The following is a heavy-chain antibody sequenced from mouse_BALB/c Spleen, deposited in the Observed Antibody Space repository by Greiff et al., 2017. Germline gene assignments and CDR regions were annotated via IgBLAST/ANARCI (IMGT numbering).Heavy chain of an antibody. CDR2: IDPANGNT. Sequence: VHVKQSGAELVKPGASVKLSCTASGFNIKDTYMHWVKQRPEQGLEWIGRIDPANGNTKYDPKFQGKATITADTSSNTAYLQLSSLTSEDTAVYYCAVYYDYEGDAMDYWGQGTSVTVSS. D-gene: IGHD2-4*01. V-gene: IGHV14-3*02. J-gene: IGHJ4*01. CDR3: AVYYDYEGDAMDY. CDR1: GFNIKDTY.